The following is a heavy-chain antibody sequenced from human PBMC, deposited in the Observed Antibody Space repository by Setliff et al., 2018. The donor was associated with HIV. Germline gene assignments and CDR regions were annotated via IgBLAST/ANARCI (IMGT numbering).Heavy chain of an antibody. CDR1: GGSIGSSDYY. Sequence: SETLSLTCTVSGGSIGSSDYYWGWIRQPPGKGLEWIGEINHSGSTNYNPSLKSRVTISVDTSKNQFSLKLSSVIAADTAVYYCARHAAGPDGPFDYWGQGTLVTVSS. CDR3: ARHAAGPDGPFDY. V-gene: IGHV4-39*01. CDR2: INHSGST. J-gene: IGHJ4*02.